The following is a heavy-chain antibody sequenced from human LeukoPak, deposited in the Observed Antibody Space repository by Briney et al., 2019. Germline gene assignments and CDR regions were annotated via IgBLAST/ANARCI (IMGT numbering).Heavy chain of an antibody. CDR1: GFTFSSYS. J-gene: IGHJ4*02. CDR3: ARDLGYYDSSGSTFDY. Sequence: GGSLRLSCAASGFTFSSYSVNWVRQAPGKGLEWVSSISSSSSYIYYADSMKGRFTISRDNAKNSLYLQMNSLRAEDTAVYYCARDLGYYDSSGSTFDYWGQGTLVTVSS. V-gene: IGHV3-21*01. D-gene: IGHD3-22*01. CDR2: ISSSSSYI.